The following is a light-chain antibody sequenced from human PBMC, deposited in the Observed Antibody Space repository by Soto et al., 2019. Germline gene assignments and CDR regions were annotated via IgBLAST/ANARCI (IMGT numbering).Light chain of an antibody. CDR2: ATS. J-gene: IGKJ1*01. CDR1: QNIRSY. CDR3: QQGYTTRWT. Sequence: DIQMTQSPTSLSASVGDRVTITCRASQNIRSYLNWYQQIPGKAPNLLIYATSILQTGVPSRFSGSGTGTDFTLTINGLQXEDFATYYCQQGYTTRWTFGQGTKVDIK. V-gene: IGKV1-39*01.